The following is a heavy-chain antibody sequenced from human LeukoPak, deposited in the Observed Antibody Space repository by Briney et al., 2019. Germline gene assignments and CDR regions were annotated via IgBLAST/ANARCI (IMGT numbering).Heavy chain of an antibody. D-gene: IGHD2-8*01. Sequence: PGGSLRLSCAASGFTVSSNYMSWVRQAPGKGLEWVSFIYSGGSTYYADSVKGRFTISRDNSKNTLYLQMNSLRAEDTAVYYCATSVRRYYFDYWGQGTLVTVSS. V-gene: IGHV3-53*01. CDR2: IYSGGST. CDR1: GFTVSSNY. J-gene: IGHJ4*02. CDR3: ATSVRRYYFDY.